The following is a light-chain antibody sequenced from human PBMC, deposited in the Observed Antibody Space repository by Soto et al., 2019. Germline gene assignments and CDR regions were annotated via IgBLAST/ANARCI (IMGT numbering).Light chain of an antibody. CDR1: QSVLSW. CDR2: KAS. CDR3: LDYHYFPYA. V-gene: IGKV1-5*03. Sequence: DIQMTQSPSTVSAFVGDRVTITCRASQSVLSWLAWYQQKPGQAPKLLIYKASSLESGVPSSFSGSGAGTEFTLSISSLQPDHVATYYCLDYHYFPYAFGQGTKLEI. J-gene: IGKJ2*01.